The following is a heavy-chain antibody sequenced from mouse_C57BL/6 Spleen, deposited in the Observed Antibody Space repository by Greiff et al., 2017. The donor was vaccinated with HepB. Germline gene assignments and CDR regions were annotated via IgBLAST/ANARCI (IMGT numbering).Heavy chain of an antibody. V-gene: IGHV5-16*01. J-gene: IGHJ1*03. D-gene: IGHD2-1*01. CDR2: INYDGSST. CDR3: ARDHDGNWYFDV. Sequence: VQLKESEGGLVQPGSSMKLSCTASEFTFSDYYMAWVRQVPEKGLEWVANINYDGSSTYYLDSLKSRFIISRDNAKNILYLQMSSLKSEDTATYYCARDHDGNWYFDVWGTGTTVTVSS. CDR1: EFTFSDYY.